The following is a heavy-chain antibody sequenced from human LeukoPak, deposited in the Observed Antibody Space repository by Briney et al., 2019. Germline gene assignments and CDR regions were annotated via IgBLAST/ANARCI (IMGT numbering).Heavy chain of an antibody. CDR3: ARDSHTYYYDSSGYPTAEYFQH. CDR2: INQRRNT. V-gene: IGHV4-34*01. D-gene: IGHD3-22*01. Sequence: SETLSLTCVVYGGSFSGYSWSWIRQPPGKGLEWIGEINQRRNTNYNPSLKSRVTISVDTSKNQFSLKLSSVTAADTAVYYCARDSHTYYYDSSGYPTAEYFQHWGQGTLVTVSS. J-gene: IGHJ1*01. CDR1: GGSFSGYS.